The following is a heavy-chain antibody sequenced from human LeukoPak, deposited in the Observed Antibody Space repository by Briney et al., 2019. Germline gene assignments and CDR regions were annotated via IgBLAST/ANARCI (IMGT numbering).Heavy chain of an antibody. CDR2: IYYSGST. Sequence: PSQTLSLTCTVSGGSISSGDYYWSWIRQPPGKGLEWIGYIYYSGSTYYNPSLKSRVTISVDTSKNQFSLKLSSVTAADTAVYYCARITMVQGYYYGMDVWGQGTMVTVSS. V-gene: IGHV4-30-4*08. CDR3: ARITMVQGYYYGMDV. J-gene: IGHJ6*02. D-gene: IGHD3-10*01. CDR1: GGSISSGDYY.